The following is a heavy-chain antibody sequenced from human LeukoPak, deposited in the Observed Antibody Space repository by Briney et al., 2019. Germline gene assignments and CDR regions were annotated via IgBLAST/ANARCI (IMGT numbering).Heavy chain of an antibody. J-gene: IGHJ4*02. D-gene: IGHD2-2*01. CDR1: GYSISRDYY. CDR3: ARQCSSRSCYFDY. Sequence: SSETLSLTCAVSGYSISRDYYWGWIRQPPGKGLEWIGNIYHSGSSYYNPSLKSRVTISVDTSKNQFSLKLTSVTAADTAVYYCARQCSSRSCYFDYWGQGTLVTVSS. CDR2: IYHSGSS. V-gene: IGHV4-38-2*01.